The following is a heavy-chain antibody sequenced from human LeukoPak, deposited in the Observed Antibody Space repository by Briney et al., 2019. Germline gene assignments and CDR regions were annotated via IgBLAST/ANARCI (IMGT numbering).Heavy chain of an antibody. J-gene: IGHJ4*02. CDR3: ANTYYYDSSGYYTDY. CDR2: ISYDGSNK. D-gene: IGHD3-22*01. V-gene: IGHV3-30*18. CDR1: GFTVSTCP. Sequence: GGSLRLSCAASGFTVSTCPMHWVRQAPGKGLEWVAVISYDGSNKYYADSVKGRFTISRDNSKNTLYLQMNSLRAEDTAVYYCANTYYYDSSGYYTDYWGQGTLVTVSS.